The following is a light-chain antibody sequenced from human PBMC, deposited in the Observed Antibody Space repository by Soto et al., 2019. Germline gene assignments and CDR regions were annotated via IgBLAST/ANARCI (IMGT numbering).Light chain of an antibody. Sequence: DIQMTQSPSSVSASVGDRVTISCRASEDINSRLAWYQQKPGNAPKLLIYAAFILQSGVPSRFSGYGSGTDFTLSISSLQPEDFATYYCQQADSFPITFGQGTRLGL. CDR1: EDINSR. V-gene: IGKV1-12*01. J-gene: IGKJ5*01. CDR3: QQADSFPIT. CDR2: AAF.